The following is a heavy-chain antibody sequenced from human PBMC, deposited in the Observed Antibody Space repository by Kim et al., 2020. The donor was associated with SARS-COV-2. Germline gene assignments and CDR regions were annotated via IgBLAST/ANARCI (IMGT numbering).Heavy chain of an antibody. CDR3: AKDWRAMIVVVIYFDY. V-gene: IGHV3-23*01. D-gene: IGHD3-22*01. CDR1: GFTFSSYA. CDR2: ISGSGGST. Sequence: GGSLRLSCAASGFTFSSYAMSWVRQAPGKGLEWVSAISGSGGSTYYADSVKGRFTISRDNSKNTLYLQMNSLRAEDTAVYYCAKDWRAMIVVVIYFDYWGQGTLVTVSS. J-gene: IGHJ4*02.